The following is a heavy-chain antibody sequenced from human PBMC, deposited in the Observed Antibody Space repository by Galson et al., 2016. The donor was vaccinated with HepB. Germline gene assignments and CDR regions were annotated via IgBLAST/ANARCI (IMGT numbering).Heavy chain of an antibody. D-gene: IGHD1-14*01. V-gene: IGHV3-7*03. J-gene: IGHJ4*02. CDR2: INQGGGEK. CDR3: ANHRG. CDR1: GFTFTSHW. Sequence: SLRLSCAASGFTFTSHWMHWVRQAPGKGLEWVANINQGGGEKYYVDSVKGRFTSSRDNSKNSLYLQMNSLRAADTAVYYCANHRGWGQGTLVTVSS.